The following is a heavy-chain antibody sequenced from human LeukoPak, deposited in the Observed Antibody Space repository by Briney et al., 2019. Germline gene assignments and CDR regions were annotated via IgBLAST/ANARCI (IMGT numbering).Heavy chain of an antibody. CDR2: ISASGGST. CDR3: AESRDGYKTYGMDV. J-gene: IGHJ6*02. V-gene: IGHV3-23*01. CDR1: GFTFGDYA. D-gene: IGHD5-24*01. Sequence: GRSLRLSCTASGFTFGDYAMSWVRQAPGKGLEWVSGISASGGSTYYADSVKGRFTISRDNSKNTLYLQMNSLRAEDTAVYHCAESRDGYKTYGMDVWGQGTTVTVSS.